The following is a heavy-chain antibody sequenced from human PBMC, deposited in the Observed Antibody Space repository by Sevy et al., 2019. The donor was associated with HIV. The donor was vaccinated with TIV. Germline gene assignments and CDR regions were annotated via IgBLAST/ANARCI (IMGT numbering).Heavy chain of an antibody. D-gene: IGHD6-13*01. CDR1: GFTFNYYG. CDR2: IGFDGSDK. J-gene: IGHJ4*01. Sequence: GGFLRLSCAASGFTFNYYGVHWVRQAPGKGLEWVAFIGFDGSDKNYADSVKGRFTISRDNSQNTMYMQMNSLRPDDTAVYYCAKNTAAAGVGGFDYWGHGTLVTVSS. CDR3: AKNTAAAGVGGFDY. V-gene: IGHV3-30*02.